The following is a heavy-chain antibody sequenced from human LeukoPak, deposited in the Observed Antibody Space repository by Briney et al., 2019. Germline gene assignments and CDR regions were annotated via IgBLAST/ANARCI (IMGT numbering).Heavy chain of an antibody. CDR2: ISSSSYI. Sequence: GGSLRLSCAASGFTFSSYSMNWVRQAPGKGLEWVSSISSSSYIYYADSVKGRFTISRDNAKNSLYLQMNSLRAEDTAVYYCARGGMITFGGVIADSYYFDYWGQGTLVTVSS. J-gene: IGHJ4*02. CDR1: GFTFSSYS. V-gene: IGHV3-21*01. D-gene: IGHD3-16*02. CDR3: ARGGMITFGGVIADSYYFDY.